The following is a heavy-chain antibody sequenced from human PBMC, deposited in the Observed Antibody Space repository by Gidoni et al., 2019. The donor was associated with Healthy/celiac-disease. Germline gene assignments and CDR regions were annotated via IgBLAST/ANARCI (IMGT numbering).Heavy chain of an antibody. D-gene: IGHD3-10*01. V-gene: IGHV4-59*01. CDR3: ARGEDYYGSGGNWFDP. Sequence: QVQLQESGPGLVKPSETLSLTCTVSGGSISSYYWSWIRQPPGKGLEWIGYIYYSGSTNYNPSLKSRVTISVDTSKNQFSLKLSSVTAADTAVYYCARGEDYYGSGGNWFDPWGQGTLVTVSS. CDR1: GGSISSYY. J-gene: IGHJ5*02. CDR2: IYYSGST.